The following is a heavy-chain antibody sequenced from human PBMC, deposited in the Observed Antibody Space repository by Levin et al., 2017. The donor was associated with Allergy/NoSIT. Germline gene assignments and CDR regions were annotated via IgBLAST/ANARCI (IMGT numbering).Heavy chain of an antibody. V-gene: IGHV3-30*04. CDR1: GFTFESYA. J-gene: IGHJ4*02. CDR2: ISYDGSTT. D-gene: IGHD3-22*01. Sequence: QSGGSLRLSCAASGFTFESYAMHWFRQAPGKGLEWVAVISYDGSTTYYADSVKGRFTISRDSSKNTLYVQMNSLRPEDTAVYYCARADSSAYPDYWGQGTLVTVSS. CDR3: ARADSSAYPDY.